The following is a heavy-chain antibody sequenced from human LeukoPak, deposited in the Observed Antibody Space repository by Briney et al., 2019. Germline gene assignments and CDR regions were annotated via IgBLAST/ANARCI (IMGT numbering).Heavy chain of an antibody. Sequence: PSETLSLTCTVSGGSISSSSYYWGWIRQPPGKGLEWIGSIYYSGSTNYNPSLKSRVTISVDKSKNQFSLKLSSVTAADTAVYYCARRGRGETGNFDYWGQGTLVTVSS. D-gene: IGHD3-16*01. CDR3: ARRGRGETGNFDY. CDR1: GGSISSSSYY. J-gene: IGHJ4*02. CDR2: IYYSGST. V-gene: IGHV4-39*07.